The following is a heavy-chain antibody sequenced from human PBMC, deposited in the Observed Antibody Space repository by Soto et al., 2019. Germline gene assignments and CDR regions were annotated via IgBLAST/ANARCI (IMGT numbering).Heavy chain of an antibody. V-gene: IGHV2-5*01. J-gene: IGHJ3*02. CDR3: AHSSTAAWTRAFDI. CDR2: IYWNDDK. CDR1: GFSLSISGVG. D-gene: IGHD6-25*01. Sequence: QSGPTLVNPTQTLTLTCTFSGFSLSISGVGVGWIRQPPGKALEWLALIYWNDDKRYSPSLKSRLTITKDTSKNQVVLTMTNMDPVDTATYYCAHSSTAAWTRAFDIWGQGTMVTVSS.